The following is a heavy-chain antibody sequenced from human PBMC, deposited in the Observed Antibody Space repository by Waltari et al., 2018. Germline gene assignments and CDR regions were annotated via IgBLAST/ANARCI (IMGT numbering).Heavy chain of an antibody. D-gene: IGHD2-2*01. CDR3: AKHQLLQAYYYSMDV. CDR1: GFTFRNYG. V-gene: IGHV3-23*04. CDR2: ITSDGSGT. J-gene: IGHJ6*03. Sequence: EVQLVESGGELVQPGGSLRLSCAASGFTFRNYGMNWVRQAPGKGLEWVSSITSDGSGTDYADTVKGRFTTSRDNSNNTVFLQMNSLRVEDTALYYCAKHQLLQAYYYSMDVWGKGTTVTVSS.